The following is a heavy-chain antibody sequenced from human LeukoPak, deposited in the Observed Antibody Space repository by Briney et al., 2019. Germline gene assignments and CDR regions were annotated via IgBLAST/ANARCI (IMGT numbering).Heavy chain of an antibody. Sequence: GGSLRLSCAASGFIVSGDFMSWVRQAPGKGLEWVSVIYSDGSTYYADSVKGRFTISRDSSKNTLYLQMKSLRAEDTAVYYCARGSPPGVGSTGLEIWGQGTMVTVSS. CDR1: GFIVSGDF. D-gene: IGHD1-26*01. J-gene: IGHJ3*02. CDR3: ARGSPPGVGSTGLEI. V-gene: IGHV3-53*01. CDR2: IYSDGST.